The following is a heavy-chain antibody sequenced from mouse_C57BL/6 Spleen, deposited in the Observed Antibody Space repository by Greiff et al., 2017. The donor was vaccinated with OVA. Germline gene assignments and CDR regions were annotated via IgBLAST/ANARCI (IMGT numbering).Heavy chain of an antibody. V-gene: IGHV14-4*01. CDR3: TAFYYYGSSSPFAY. CDR1: GFNIKDDY. CDR2: IDPENGDI. J-gene: IGHJ3*01. Sequence: EVQLQQSGAELVRPGASVKLSCTASGFNIKDDYMHWVKQRPEQGLEWIGWIDPENGDIEYASKFQGKATITADTSSNTAYLQLSSLTSEAAAVYYCTAFYYYGSSSPFAYWGQGTLVTVSA. D-gene: IGHD1-1*01.